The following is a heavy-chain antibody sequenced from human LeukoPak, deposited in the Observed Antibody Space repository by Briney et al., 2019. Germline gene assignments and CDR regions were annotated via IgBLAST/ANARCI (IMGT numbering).Heavy chain of an antibody. CDR1: GGSISSYY. D-gene: IGHD3-22*01. CDR2: IYYSGST. CDR3: ARVQVYDSSGYYRVGAYYYYMDV. J-gene: IGHJ6*03. V-gene: IGHV4-59*01. Sequence: PSETLSLTCTVSGGSISSYYWSWIRQPPGKGLEWIGYIYYSGSTDYNPSLKSRATISVDTSKNQFSLKLSSVTAADTAVYYCARVQVYDSSGYYRVGAYYYYMDVWGKGTTVTVSS.